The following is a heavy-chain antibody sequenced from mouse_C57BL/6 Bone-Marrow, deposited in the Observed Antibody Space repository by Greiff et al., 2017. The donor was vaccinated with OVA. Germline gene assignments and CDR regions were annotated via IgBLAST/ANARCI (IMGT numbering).Heavy chain of an antibody. CDR1: GYSITSGYY. J-gene: IGHJ1*03. CDR2: ISYDGSN. D-gene: IGHD4-1*01. V-gene: IGHV3-6*01. CDR3: ARDKTGIWYFDV. Sequence: EVKLQESGPGLVKPSQSLSLTCSVTGYSITSGYYWNWIRQFPGNKLEWMGYISYDGSNNYNPSLKNRISITRDTSKNQFFLKLNSVTTEDTATYFCARDKTGIWYFDVWGTGTTVTVSS.